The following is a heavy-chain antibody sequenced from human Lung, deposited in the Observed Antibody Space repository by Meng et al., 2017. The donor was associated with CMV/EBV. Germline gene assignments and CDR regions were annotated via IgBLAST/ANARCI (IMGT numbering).Heavy chain of an antibody. J-gene: IGHJ4*02. CDR1: GFTFNPYW. Sequence: GGSLRLXCAAPGFTFNPYWMHWVRQAPGKGLVWVSRITSDGSSTTYADCMKGRFTISRDNAKNTLYLQMNSLGAEDTAVYYCAREYRLKYDSSGFDVWGQGXLVTVSS. D-gene: IGHD3-22*01. CDR3: AREYRLKYDSSGFDV. V-gene: IGHV3-74*01. CDR2: ITSDGSST.